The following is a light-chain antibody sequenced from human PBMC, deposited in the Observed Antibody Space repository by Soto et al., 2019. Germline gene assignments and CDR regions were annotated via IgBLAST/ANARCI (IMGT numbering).Light chain of an antibody. J-gene: IGKJ5*01. Sequence: DIQMTPSPSSLSASVGDRVTITCQASQNINNYLNWYQQKPGRAPKLLIYDASNLEAGVPSRFRGSVSGTDFSFTISRLQPEDIATYYCQQYENLPTFGQGTRLEIK. CDR2: DAS. CDR3: QQYENLPT. CDR1: QNINNY. V-gene: IGKV1-33*01.